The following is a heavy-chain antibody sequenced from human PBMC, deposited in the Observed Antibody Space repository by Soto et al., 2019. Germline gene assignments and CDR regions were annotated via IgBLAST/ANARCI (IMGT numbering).Heavy chain of an antibody. Sequence: GGSLRLSCAASGFTFNSYAMHWVRQAPGQALEWVAVISFNGIDTSYADSVKGRVTISRDNSRNTVFLQMTSLRTEETAVFYCATDIYMIRGPPHHFVGLGHGGQGTLVPVSS. J-gene: IGHJ4*02. D-gene: IGHD3-16*01. CDR2: ISFNGIDT. CDR1: GFTFNSYA. CDR3: ATDIYMIRGPPHHFVGLGH. V-gene: IGHV3-30*04.